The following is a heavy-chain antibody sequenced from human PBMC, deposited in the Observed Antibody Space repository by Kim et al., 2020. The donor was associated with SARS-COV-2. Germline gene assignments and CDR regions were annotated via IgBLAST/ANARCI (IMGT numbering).Heavy chain of an antibody. J-gene: IGHJ6*03. CDR1: SGSVGRYY. Sequence: SETLSLTCTVSSGSVGRYYWSWIRQPAGKGLEWVGQIYTSGSINRNPSLASRISLSIDTAKKQFSLKLGSVPAADTAVYYCARGLDCSGYYSNYFQYWG. D-gene: IGHD3-3*01. V-gene: IGHV4-4*07. CDR3: ARGLDCSGYYSNYFQY. CDR2: IYTSGSI.